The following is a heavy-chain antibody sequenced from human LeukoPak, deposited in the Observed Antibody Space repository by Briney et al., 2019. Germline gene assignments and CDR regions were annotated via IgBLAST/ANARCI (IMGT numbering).Heavy chain of an antibody. Sequence: PETLSLTCTVSGGSISSSSYYWGWIRQPPGKGLEWIGSIYYSGSTYYNPSLKSRVTISVDTSKNRFPLKLTSVTAADTAVYYCARQTGSGLFILPGGQGTLVTVSS. J-gene: IGHJ4*02. CDR3: ARQTGSGLFILP. D-gene: IGHD3/OR15-3a*01. CDR2: IYYSGST. CDR1: GGSISSSSYY. V-gene: IGHV4-39*01.